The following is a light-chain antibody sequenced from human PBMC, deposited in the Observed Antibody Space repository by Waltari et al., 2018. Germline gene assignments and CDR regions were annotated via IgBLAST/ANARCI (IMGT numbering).Light chain of an antibody. CDR2: GAS. Sequence: EIVLTQSPGTLSLSPGESATLSCRTSQSVTRALAWYQHKPGQAPRLLIYGASNRATGSPDRLSGSGSGTDFSLTISSLEPEDFAVYYCQHYLRLPVTFGQGTKVEVK. V-gene: IGKV3-20*01. CDR1: QSVTRA. CDR3: QHYLRLPVT. J-gene: IGKJ1*01.